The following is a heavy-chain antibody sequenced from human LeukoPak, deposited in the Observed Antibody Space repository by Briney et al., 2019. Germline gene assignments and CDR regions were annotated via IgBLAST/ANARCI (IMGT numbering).Heavy chain of an antibody. Sequence: ASVKVSCKASGGTFSSYAISWVRQAPEQGLEWMGGITPIFGTANYAQKFQGRVTITADKSTGTAYMELSSLRSEDTAVYYCARVYRPGGFDYWGQGTLVTVSS. J-gene: IGHJ4*02. V-gene: IGHV1-69*06. CDR1: GGTFSSYA. CDR2: ITPIFGTA. CDR3: ARVYRPGGFDY. D-gene: IGHD1-26*01.